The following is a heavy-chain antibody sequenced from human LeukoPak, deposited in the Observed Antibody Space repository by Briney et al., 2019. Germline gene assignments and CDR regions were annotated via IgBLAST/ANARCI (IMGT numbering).Heavy chain of an antibody. V-gene: IGHV3-53*01. Sequence: GGSLRLSCAASGFTVSSNYMSWVRQAPGKGLEWVSVIYSGCSTYYADSVKGRFTISRDNSKNTLYLQMNSLRAEDTAVYYCARVQSYYDSSGYTRTMDVWGKGTTVTVSS. D-gene: IGHD3-22*01. CDR2: IYSGCST. CDR1: GFTVSSNY. CDR3: ARVQSYYDSSGYTRTMDV. J-gene: IGHJ6*03.